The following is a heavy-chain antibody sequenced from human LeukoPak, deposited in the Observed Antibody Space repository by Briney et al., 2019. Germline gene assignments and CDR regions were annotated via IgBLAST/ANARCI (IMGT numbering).Heavy chain of an antibody. V-gene: IGHV1-24*01. J-gene: IGHJ4*02. CDR3: ARETRLMAPYGAYDTAAFFDY. CDR2: FDPEDGET. D-gene: IGHD5-18*01. CDR1: GYTLTELS. Sequence: ASVKVSCKVSGYTLTELSMHWVRQAPGKGLEWMGGFDPEDGETIYAQKFQGRVTMTEDTSTDTAYMELSSLRSEDTAVYYCARETRLMAPYGAYDTAAFFDYWGQGTLVTVSS.